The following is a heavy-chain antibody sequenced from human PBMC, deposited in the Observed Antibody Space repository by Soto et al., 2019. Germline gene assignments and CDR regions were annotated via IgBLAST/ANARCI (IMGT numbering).Heavy chain of an antibody. J-gene: IGHJ4*02. CDR2: ISGSGGST. D-gene: IGHD2-21*02. CDR3: AKDLLVTKYYFDY. CDR1: GFTFSSYA. Sequence: TGGSLRLSCAASGFTFSSYAMSWVRQAPGKGLEWVSAISGSGGSTYYADSVKGRFTISRDNSKNTLYLQVNSLRAEDTAVYYCAKDLLVTKYYFDYWRQGTLVTVSS. V-gene: IGHV3-23*01.